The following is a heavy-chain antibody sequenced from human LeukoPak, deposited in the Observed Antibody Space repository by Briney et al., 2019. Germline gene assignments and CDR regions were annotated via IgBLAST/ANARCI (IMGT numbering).Heavy chain of an antibody. CDR2: INHSGST. CDR1: GGSFSGYY. V-gene: IGHV4-34*01. J-gene: IGHJ4*02. CDR3: ARPGATWGSTSLDH. Sequence: PSETLSLTCAVHGGSFSGYYWSWIRQPPGKGLEWIGEINHSGSTNYNPSLKSRVTISVDTSKNQFSLKLSSVTAADTAVYYCARPGATWGSTSLDHWGQGTLVTVSS. D-gene: IGHD2-2*01.